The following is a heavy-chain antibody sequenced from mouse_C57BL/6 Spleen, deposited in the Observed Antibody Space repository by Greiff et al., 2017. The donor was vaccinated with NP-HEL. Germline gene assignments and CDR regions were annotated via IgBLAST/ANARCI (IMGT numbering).Heavy chain of an antibody. J-gene: IGHJ1*03. CDR3: ARLGIYDGYYGWYFDV. D-gene: IGHD2-3*01. CDR2: IYPGSGST. CDR1: GYTFTSYW. Sequence: QVQLQQPGAELVKPGASVKMSCKASGYTFTSYWITWVKQRPGQGLEWIGDIYPGSGSTKYNEKFKSKATLTVDQSSSTAYMQLSSLTSEDSAVDYCARLGIYDGYYGWYFDVWGTGTTVTVSS. V-gene: IGHV1-55*01.